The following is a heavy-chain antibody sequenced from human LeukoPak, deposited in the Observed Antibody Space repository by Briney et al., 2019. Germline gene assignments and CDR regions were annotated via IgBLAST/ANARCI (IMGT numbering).Heavy chain of an antibody. J-gene: IGHJ4*02. D-gene: IGHD3-9*01. V-gene: IGHV3-23*01. CDR3: AKEDVLRYFDWLLHKYYFDY. CDR1: GFTFSSYG. Sequence: GGSLRLSCAASGFTFSSYGMSWVRQAPGKGLEWVSAISGSGGSTYYADSVKGRFTISRDNSKNTLYLQMNSLRAEDTAVYYCAKEDVLRYFDWLLHKYYFDYWGQGTLVTVSS. CDR2: ISGSGGST.